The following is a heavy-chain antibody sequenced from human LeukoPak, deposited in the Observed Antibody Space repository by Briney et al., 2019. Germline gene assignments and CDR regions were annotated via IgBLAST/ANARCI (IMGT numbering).Heavy chain of an antibody. CDR2: LNPNSGDT. D-gene: IGHD2-2*01. J-gene: IGHJ3*02. CDR3: ARVGGRGCSSTSCYGDAFDI. V-gene: IGHV1-2*02. CDR1: GYTFTDYY. Sequence: GASVKVSCKASGYTFTDYYMHWVRQAPGQGLEWMGWLNPNSGDTNYAQKFQGRVTMTRDTSISTAYMELSRLRSDDTAVYYCARVGGRGCSSTSCYGDAFDIWGQGTMVTVSS.